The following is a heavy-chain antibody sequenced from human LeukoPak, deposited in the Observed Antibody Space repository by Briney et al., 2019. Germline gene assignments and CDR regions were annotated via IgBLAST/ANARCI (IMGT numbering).Heavy chain of an antibody. J-gene: IGHJ4*02. CDR1: GFTFSSYA. CDR2: ISYDGSNK. CDR3: ARAGGNDGSGYFDY. D-gene: IGHD3-22*01. V-gene: IGHV3-30-3*01. Sequence: GGSLRLSCAASGFTFSSYAMHWVRQAPGKGLEWVAVISYDGSNKYYADSVKGRFTISRDNSKNTLYLQMNSLRAEDTAVYYCARAGGNDGSGYFDYWGQGTLVTVSS.